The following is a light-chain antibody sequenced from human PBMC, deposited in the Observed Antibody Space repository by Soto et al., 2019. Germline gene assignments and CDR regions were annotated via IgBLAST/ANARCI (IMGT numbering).Light chain of an antibody. CDR1: SSNIGSNT. CDR2: NDN. V-gene: IGLV1-44*01. Sequence: QSVLTQPPSASGTPGQRVTISCSGSSSNIGSNTVNWYQQITGTAPKLLIYNDNQRPSGVPDRFSGSKSGTSGSLAISGLQSEDEVDYYCAAWDDSLNGHVVFGGGTKLTVL. CDR3: AAWDDSLNGHVV. J-gene: IGLJ2*01.